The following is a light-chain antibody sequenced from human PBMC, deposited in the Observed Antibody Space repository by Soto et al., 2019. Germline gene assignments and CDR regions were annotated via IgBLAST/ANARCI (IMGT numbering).Light chain of an antibody. J-gene: IGKJ1*01. CDR1: QSVDTN. CDR3: QQYDDWPPWT. V-gene: IGKV3-15*01. Sequence: IVMTQSPATLAVSPGERATLSCRASQSVDTNLAWYQQKPGQAPRVLIYGASTRAAGIPARFSGSGSGTEFTLTISSLQSEDFAVYYCQQYDDWPPWTFGQGTKVEIK. CDR2: GAS.